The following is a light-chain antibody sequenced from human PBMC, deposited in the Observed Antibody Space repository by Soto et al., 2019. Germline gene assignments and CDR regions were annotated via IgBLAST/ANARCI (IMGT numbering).Light chain of an antibody. V-gene: IGKV1-8*01. Sequence: AIRMTQSPSSFSASTGDRVTITCRASQGISSYLAWYQQKPGKAPKLLIYAASTLQSGVPSRFSGSESGTDFTLTISCLKSEDFATYYCQQYYSYPRTFGPGTKVDIK. CDR1: QGISSY. CDR3: QQYYSYPRT. CDR2: AAS. J-gene: IGKJ3*01.